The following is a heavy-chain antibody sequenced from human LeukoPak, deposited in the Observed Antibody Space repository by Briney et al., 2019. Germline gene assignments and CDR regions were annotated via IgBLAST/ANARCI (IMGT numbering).Heavy chain of an antibody. CDR2: ITDDEDT. D-gene: IGHD1-1*01. J-gene: IGHJ4*02. V-gene: IGHV3-23*01. CDR3: AKVDYWSPENYFDS. Sequence: GGSLRLSCVASGFPFRSYAMTWVRQTPGKGLESVSVITDDEDTYYADSVKGRFTISRDNSQNTVFLQMNSLRVEDAAVYYCAKVDYWSPENYFDSWGQGTLVTVSS. CDR1: GFPFRSYA.